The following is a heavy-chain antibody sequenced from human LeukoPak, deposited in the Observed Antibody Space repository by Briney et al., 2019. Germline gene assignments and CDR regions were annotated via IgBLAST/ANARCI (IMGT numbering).Heavy chain of an antibody. D-gene: IGHD2-21*02. CDR1: GYTFTAYY. CDR2: IVVGSGNT. CDR3: ATDRAPAAYCGGDCFCT. J-gene: IGHJ5*02. Sequence: ASVKVSCKASGYTFTAYYIHWVRQARGQRLEWIGWIVVGSGNTNYAQKFQERVTITRDMSTSTAYMELGSLRSEDTAVYYCATDRAPAAYCGGDCFCTWGQGTLVTVSS. V-gene: IGHV1-58*02.